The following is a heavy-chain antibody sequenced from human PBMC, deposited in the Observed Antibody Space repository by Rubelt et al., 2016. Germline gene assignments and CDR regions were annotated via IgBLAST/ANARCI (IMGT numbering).Heavy chain of an antibody. CDR2: LNSDGGHT. Sequence: QLVESGGGLVQPGGSLRLSCAASGFTFSSYWMHWVRQAPGRGLVWVSRLNSDGGHTIYADSVRGRFTISRDNSKKTLYLQMNSLRVEDTAVYYCANDRTAVNDAFDTWGQGTMVTVSS. J-gene: IGHJ3*02. V-gene: IGHV3-74*02. D-gene: IGHD1-1*01. CDR1: GFTFSSYW. CDR3: ANDRTAVNDAFDT.